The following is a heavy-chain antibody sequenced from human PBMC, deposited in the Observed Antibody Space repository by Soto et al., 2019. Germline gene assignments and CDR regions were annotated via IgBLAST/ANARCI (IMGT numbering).Heavy chain of an antibody. CDR2: INPNSGGT. D-gene: IGHD2-8*01. Sequence: ASVKVSCKASGYTFTGYYMHWVRQAPGQGLEWMGWINPNSGGTNYAQKFQGWVTMTRDTSISTAYMELSSLRSDDTAVYYCAGSPQWDNWFDPWGQGPLVTVSS. J-gene: IGHJ5*02. CDR1: GYTFTGYY. CDR3: AGSPQWDNWFDP. V-gene: IGHV1-2*04.